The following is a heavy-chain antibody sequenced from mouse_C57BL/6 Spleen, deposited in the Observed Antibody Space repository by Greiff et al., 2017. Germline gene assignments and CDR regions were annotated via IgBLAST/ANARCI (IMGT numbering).Heavy chain of an antibody. D-gene: IGHD2-3*01. CDR1: GYTFTSYW. Sequence: QVQLQQPGAELVKPGASVKLSCKASGYTFTSYWMHWVKQRPGQGLEWIGMIHPNSGSTNYNEKFKSKATLTVDKSSSTAYMQLSSLTSEDSAVXYCALYDGYHWYFDVWGTGTTVTVSS. CDR3: ALYDGYHWYFDV. V-gene: IGHV1-64*01. CDR2: IHPNSGST. J-gene: IGHJ1*03.